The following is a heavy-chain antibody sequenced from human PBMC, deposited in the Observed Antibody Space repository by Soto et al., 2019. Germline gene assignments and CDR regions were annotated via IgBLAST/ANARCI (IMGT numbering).Heavy chain of an antibody. D-gene: IGHD3-9*01. CDR3: ARDRRDGYQRYFEL. CDR1: GVSITSYF. V-gene: IGHV4-59*01. J-gene: IGHJ4*02. CDR2: ISFSGAT. Sequence: PSETLSLTCTVSGVSITSYFWSWIRQTPGKGLDWIGSISFSGATYSNPSLKGRAALSVDTSENHLSLTLNSVTSADTAVYFCARDRRDGYQRYFELWGQGNQVTVSS.